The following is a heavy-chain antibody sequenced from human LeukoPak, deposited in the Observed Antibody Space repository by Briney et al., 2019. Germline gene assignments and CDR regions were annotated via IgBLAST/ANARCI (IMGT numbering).Heavy chain of an antibody. CDR1: GFTFINAW. D-gene: IGHD3-10*01. CDR2: IKSKTDGGTT. V-gene: IGHV3-15*01. Sequence: GGSLRLSCAASGFTFINAWMNWVRQAPGRGLEWVGRIKSKTDGGTTDYAAPVKGRFTISRDDSKNTLYLQMNSLRTEDTAVYYCSGSFGELTFFDYWGQGTLVTVSS. J-gene: IGHJ4*02. CDR3: SGSFGELTFFDY.